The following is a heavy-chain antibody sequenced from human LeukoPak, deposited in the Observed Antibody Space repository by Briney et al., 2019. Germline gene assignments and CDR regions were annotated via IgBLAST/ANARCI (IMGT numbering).Heavy chain of an antibody. J-gene: IGHJ5*02. Sequence: PGGSLRPSCAASGITFSTAWMSWFRQAPGKGLGWVGRIKSKIGGATADYAAPVKDRFTISRDDSKNTLYLQMNSLKTEDTAVYYCATDRAWFDRGGQATLVSVS. CDR1: GITFSTAW. CDR3: ATDRAWFDR. CDR2: IKSKIGGATA. D-gene: IGHD3-10*01. V-gene: IGHV3-15*01.